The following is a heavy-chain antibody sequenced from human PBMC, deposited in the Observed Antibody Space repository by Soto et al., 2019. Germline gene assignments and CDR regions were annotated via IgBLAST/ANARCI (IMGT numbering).Heavy chain of an antibody. V-gene: IGHV3-53*01. CDR1: GFTVSSSY. CDR3: ARDGLGGWLGAFDI. CDR2: IYSGDST. J-gene: IGHJ3*02. Sequence: GGSPRLSCAASGFTVSSSYMSWVRQAPGKGLEWVSGIYSGDSTYYADSVKGRFTVSRDNSKNALYLQMNFLRPEDTAVYYCARDGLGGWLGAFDIWGQGTMVTASS. D-gene: IGHD3-16*01.